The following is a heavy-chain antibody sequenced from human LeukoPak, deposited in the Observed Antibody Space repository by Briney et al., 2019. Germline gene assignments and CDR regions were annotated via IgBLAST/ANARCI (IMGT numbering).Heavy chain of an antibody. CDR1: GGSFSGYY. V-gene: IGHV4-34*01. J-gene: IGHJ5*02. CDR3: ARAYSYCSSTSCYWGRSWFDP. D-gene: IGHD2-2*01. Sequence: SETLSLTCAVYGGSFSGYYWSWIRQPPGKGLEWIGEINHSGSTNYNPSLKSRVTISVDTSKNQFSLKLSSVTAADTAVYYCARAYSYCSSTSCYWGRSWFDPWGQGTLVNVSS. CDR2: INHSGST.